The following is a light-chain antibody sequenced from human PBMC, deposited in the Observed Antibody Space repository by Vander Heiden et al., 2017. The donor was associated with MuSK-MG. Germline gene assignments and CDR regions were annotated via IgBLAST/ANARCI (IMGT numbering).Light chain of an antibody. CDR1: QDISNY. CDR2: DAS. J-gene: IGKJ2*01. Sequence: DIQMTQSPSSLSASVGDRVTITCQASQDISNYLNWYQQKPGKAPKLLIYDASNLETGVPSRFSGSGSETDFTFTSSSLQPEDVAKYYWQQDHTLLLFGQGTKVEIK. CDR3: QQDHTLLL. V-gene: IGKV1-33*01.